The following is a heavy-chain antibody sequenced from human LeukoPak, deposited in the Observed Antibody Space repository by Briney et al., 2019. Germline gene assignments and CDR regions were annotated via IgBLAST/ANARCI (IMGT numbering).Heavy chain of an antibody. V-gene: IGHV4-59*08. D-gene: IGHD3-22*01. Sequence: SETLSLTCTVSGGSISSYHWNWIRQLPGKGLEWIGYIHYSGSTDYNPALKSRVTISVDTFKHQLSLKLSSVTAADTAVYYCARQGPGGYYDSSGYYVLYWYFDLWGRGTLVTVSS. CDR1: GGSISSYH. CDR3: ARQGPGGYYDSSGYYVLYWYFDL. CDR2: IHYSGST. J-gene: IGHJ2*01.